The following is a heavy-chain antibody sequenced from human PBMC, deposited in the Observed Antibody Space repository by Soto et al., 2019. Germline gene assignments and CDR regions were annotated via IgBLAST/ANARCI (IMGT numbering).Heavy chain of an antibody. CDR2: IYSGGST. J-gene: IGHJ6*02. CDR1: GFTVSSNY. V-gene: IGHV3-66*01. CDR3: ARGPTLDYYYYGMDV. Sequence: PGGSMRLSCVVSGFTVSSNYMSWVRQAPGKGLEWVSVIYSGGSTYYADSVKGRFTISRDNSKNTLYLQMNSLRAEDTAVYYCARGPTLDYYYYGMDVWGQGTTVTVSS.